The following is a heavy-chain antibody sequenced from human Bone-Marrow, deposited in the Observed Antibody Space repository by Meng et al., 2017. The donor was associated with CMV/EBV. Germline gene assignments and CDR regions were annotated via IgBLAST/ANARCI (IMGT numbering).Heavy chain of an antibody. CDR1: GFTFDDYA. V-gene: IGHV3-9*01. CDR2: ISWNSGSI. Sequence: GGSLRLSCAASGFTFDDYAMHWVRQAPGKGLEWVSGISWNSGSIGYVDSVKGRFTISRDNAKNSLYLQMNSLRAEDTAVYYCARDGSSWIYPDYWGQGTLVTVSS. CDR3: ARDGSSWIYPDY. J-gene: IGHJ4*02. D-gene: IGHD6-13*01.